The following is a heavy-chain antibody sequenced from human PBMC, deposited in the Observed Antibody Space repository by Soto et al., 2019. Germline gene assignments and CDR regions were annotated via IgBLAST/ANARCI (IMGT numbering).Heavy chain of an antibody. V-gene: IGHV4-34*01. J-gene: IGHJ6*02. Sequence: PSETLSLTCAVYGGSFSGYYWSWIRQPPGKGLEWIGEINHSGSTNYNPSLKSRVTISVDTSKNQFSLTLSSVTAADTAVYYCVREVVFGSGYYYYGMDVWGQGTTVTVSS. CDR3: VREVVFGSGYYYYGMDV. CDR1: GGSFSGYY. CDR2: INHSGST. D-gene: IGHD3-3*01.